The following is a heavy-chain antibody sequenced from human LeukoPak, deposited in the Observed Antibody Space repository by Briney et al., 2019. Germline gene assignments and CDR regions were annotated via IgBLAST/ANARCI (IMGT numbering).Heavy chain of an antibody. Sequence: GGSLRLSCAASGFTFSNYAMSWVRQAPGKGLEWVSAISGSGDNTYYADSVKGRFTISRDDSKNTLYLQMDSLRAEDTAVYYCAKVVGDPSYWGQGTLVTVSS. CDR3: AKVVGDPSY. D-gene: IGHD4-17*01. V-gene: IGHV3-23*01. CDR2: ISGSGDNT. J-gene: IGHJ4*02. CDR1: GFTFSNYA.